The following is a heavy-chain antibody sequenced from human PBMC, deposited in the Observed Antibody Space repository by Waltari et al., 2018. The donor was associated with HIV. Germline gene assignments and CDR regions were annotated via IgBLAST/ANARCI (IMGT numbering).Heavy chain of an antibody. Sequence: QLQLQESGPGLVKPSETLSLTCTVSGASLSSSSYFWGWIRQPPGKGLEWIGSISYSGSTYYNPSLKSRVTISVDTSKNQFSLKLSSVTAADTAVYYCARRAVVVTAKGPFDPWGQGTLVTVSS. J-gene: IGHJ5*02. CDR3: ARRAVVVTAKGPFDP. CDR2: ISYSGST. D-gene: IGHD2-21*02. V-gene: IGHV4-39*01. CDR1: GASLSSSSYF.